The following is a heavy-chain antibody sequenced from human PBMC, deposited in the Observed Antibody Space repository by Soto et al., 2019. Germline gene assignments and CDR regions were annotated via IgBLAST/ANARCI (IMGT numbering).Heavy chain of an antibody. D-gene: IGHD2-2*01. CDR1: GGTFSSYA. CDR2: IIPIFGTA. J-gene: IGHJ6*02. V-gene: IGHV1-69*12. CDR3: ARHVPAAGYYYGMDV. Sequence: QVQLVQSGAEVKKPGSSVKVSCKASGGTFSSYAISWVRQAPGQGLEWMGGIIPIFGTANYAQKFQGRVRITADEATSTAYMEVSSLRSEDTAVYYCARHVPAAGYYYGMDVWGQGTTVTVSS.